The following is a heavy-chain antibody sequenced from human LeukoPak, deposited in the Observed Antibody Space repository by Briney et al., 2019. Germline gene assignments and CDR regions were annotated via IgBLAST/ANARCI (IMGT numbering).Heavy chain of an antibody. D-gene: IGHD3-9*01. CDR1: GGSISSNNYY. Sequence: SETLSLTCSVSGGSISSNNYYWGWIRQPPGKGLQWIGSISYSGSTYYNPSLKSRVTISVDASNNHFSLKLSSVTATDTAVYYCARQRYYDILTGYYDVWYFDYWGQGTLVTVSS. CDR3: ARQRYYDILTGYYDVWYFDY. V-gene: IGHV4-39*01. CDR2: ISYSGST. J-gene: IGHJ4*02.